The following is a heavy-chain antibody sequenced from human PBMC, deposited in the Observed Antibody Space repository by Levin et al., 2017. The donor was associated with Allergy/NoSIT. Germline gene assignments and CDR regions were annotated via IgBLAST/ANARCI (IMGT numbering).Heavy chain of an antibody. J-gene: IGHJ5*02. CDR2: TYYRSKWYN. Sequence: SETLSLTCAISGDSVSGSTTAWSWLRQSPSRGLEWLGRTYYRSKWYNQYAESVKSRIIINPDASKNQFSLQLNSVTPEDTAVYFCARSNINNWFDPWGQGTLVTASS. CDR1: GDSVSGSTTA. V-gene: IGHV6-1*01. CDR3: ARSNINNWFDP.